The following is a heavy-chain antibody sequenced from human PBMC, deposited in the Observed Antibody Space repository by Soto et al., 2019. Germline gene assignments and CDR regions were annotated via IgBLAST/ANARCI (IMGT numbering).Heavy chain of an antibody. Sequence: GESLKISCKGSGYSFSNYWIGWVRQMPGKGLEWMGIVYPGDSDTRYSPSFQGQVTISADKAISTAYLQWSSLEASDTAMYYCARQVLQAPHYCMDVGCQGTTVTVSS. CDR1: GYSFSNYW. J-gene: IGHJ6*02. V-gene: IGHV5-51*01. CDR2: VYPGDSDT. D-gene: IGHD2-15*01. CDR3: ARQVLQAPHYCMDV.